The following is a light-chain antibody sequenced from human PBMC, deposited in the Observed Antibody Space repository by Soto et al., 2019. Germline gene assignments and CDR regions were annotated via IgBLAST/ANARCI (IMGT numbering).Light chain of an antibody. CDR2: GAS. Sequence: EIVMTQSPGTLSVSPGERATLSCRASQSITSDLAWYQHKPGQTPRLLIHGASNRATGIPARFSVVGSGTEFTPTISSLQSEDFGVYYCQQYNKWPQTFGQGTRLEIK. V-gene: IGKV3-15*01. CDR1: QSITSD. J-gene: IGKJ5*01. CDR3: QQYNKWPQT.